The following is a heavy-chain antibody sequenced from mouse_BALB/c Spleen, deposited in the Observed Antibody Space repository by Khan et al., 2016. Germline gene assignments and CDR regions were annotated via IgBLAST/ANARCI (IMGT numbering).Heavy chain of an antibody. CDR2: IYPGDGDT. CDR1: GYAFSIYW. D-gene: IGHD2-2*01. V-gene: IGHV1-80*01. CDR3: ARSEYGYDY. J-gene: IGHJ2*01. Sequence: QVRLQQSGAELVRPGSSVKISCKASGYAFSIYWMNWVKQRPGQGLEWIGQIYPGDGDTDYNGKFKDKATLTADKSSSTAYMQLSSLTSEDSAVYFCARSEYGYDYWGQGTTLTVSS.